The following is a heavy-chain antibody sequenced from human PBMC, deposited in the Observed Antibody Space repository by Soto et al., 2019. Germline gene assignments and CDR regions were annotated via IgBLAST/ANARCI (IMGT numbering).Heavy chain of an antibody. V-gene: IGHV4-59*08. CDR3: ARMIPGMPRGGYYFDY. J-gene: IGHJ4*02. Sequence: PSETLSLTCTVSGGSLSSYYWSWIRQPPGKGLEWIGYIYYSGSTIYNPSLKSRVTISVDTSKNQFSLRLSSVTAADTAVYYCARMIPGMPRGGYYFDYWGQGTLVTVSS. CDR1: GGSLSSYY. CDR2: IYYSGST. D-gene: IGHD3-10*01.